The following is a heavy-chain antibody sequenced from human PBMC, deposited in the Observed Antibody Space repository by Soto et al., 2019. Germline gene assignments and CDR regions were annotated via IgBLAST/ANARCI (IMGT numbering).Heavy chain of an antibody. CDR3: AKAPWNLAHTHYFDF. CDR1: GFIFSSYA. J-gene: IGHJ4*02. CDR2: ISSDGSNR. V-gene: IGHV3-30-3*01. Sequence: QVQLVESGGGVVQPGRSLRLSCAASGFIFSSYAMHWVRQAPGKGLEWVAVISSDGSNRYYADSVGGRFTISRDNSENTVYLHMSSLTGDDTAVFYCAKAPWNLAHTHYFDFRGQGTLVTVSS. D-gene: IGHD1-1*01.